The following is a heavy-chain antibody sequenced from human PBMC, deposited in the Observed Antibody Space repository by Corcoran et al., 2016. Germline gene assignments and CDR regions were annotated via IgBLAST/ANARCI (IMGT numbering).Heavy chain of an antibody. CDR3: ARMGAINRAFDP. D-gene: IGHD3-16*01. V-gene: IGHV2-5*02. CDR2: IYWDDDK. Sequence: QITLKESGPTLVKPTQTLTLTCTFSGFSLSASGVGVGWIRQPPGKALEWLALIYWDDDKRYSPSLKSRLTITKDTSKNQVVLTMTNMDPVDTATYYCARMGAINRAFDPWGQGTLVTVSS. CDR1: GFSLSASGVG. J-gene: IGHJ5*02.